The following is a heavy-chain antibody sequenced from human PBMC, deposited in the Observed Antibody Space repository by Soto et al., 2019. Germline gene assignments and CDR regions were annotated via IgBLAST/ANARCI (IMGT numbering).Heavy chain of an antibody. CDR1: GFTFSSYW. CDR3: ARGPGVNYYYGMDV. CDR2: IKQDGSEK. V-gene: IGHV3-7*04. J-gene: IGHJ6*02. D-gene: IGHD2-21*01. Sequence: GGSLRLSCAASGFTFSSYWMSWVRQAPGKGLEWVANIKQDGSEKYYVDSVKGRFTISRDNAKNSLYLQMNSLRAEDTAVYYCARGPGVNYYYGMDVWGQGTTVTVS.